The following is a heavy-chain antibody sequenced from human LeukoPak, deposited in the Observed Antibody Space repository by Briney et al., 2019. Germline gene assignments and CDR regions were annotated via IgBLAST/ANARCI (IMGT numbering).Heavy chain of an antibody. D-gene: IGHD4-11*01. CDR3: AKDAQRGFDYSNSLEQ. CDR2: IWSDGTNQ. V-gene: IGHV3-33*03. CDR1: GFTFSHYG. Sequence: GGSLRLSCEASGFTFSHYGMHWVRQAPGKGLEWVAVIWSDGTNQYYADSVKGRFTISRDNFKNTVSLQMHSLRAEDTAVYYYAKDAQRGFDYSNSLEQWGQGSLVTVSS. J-gene: IGHJ4*02.